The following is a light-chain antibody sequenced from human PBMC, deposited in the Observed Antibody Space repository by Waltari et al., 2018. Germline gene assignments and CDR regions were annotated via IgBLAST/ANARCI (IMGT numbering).Light chain of an antibody. CDR1: NIGGET. CDR3: QVWDRTNKYFV. CDR2: DDS. Sequence: SYVLTQPPSVSVAPGQTARITCGGNNIGGETVHWYQQKPGQAPILVVYDDSDRPSGVPERFSGSKSGNTATLTISRVEAGGEAAYHCQVWDRTNKYFVFGGGTKMTVL. J-gene: IGLJ2*01. V-gene: IGLV3-21*02.